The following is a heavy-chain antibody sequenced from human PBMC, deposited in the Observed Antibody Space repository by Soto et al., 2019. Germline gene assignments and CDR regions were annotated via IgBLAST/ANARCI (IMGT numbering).Heavy chain of an antibody. CDR2: ISGSGGST. J-gene: IGHJ4*02. CDR1: GFTFSSYA. D-gene: IGHD4-17*01. V-gene: IGHV3-23*01. CDR3: AKELYPDDYGDYVSDY. Sequence: GGSLRLSCAASGFTFSSYAMSWVRQAPGKGLEWVSAISGSGGSTYYADSVKGRFTISRDNSKNTLYLQMNSLGAEDTAVYYCAKELYPDDYGDYVSDYWGQGTLVTVSS.